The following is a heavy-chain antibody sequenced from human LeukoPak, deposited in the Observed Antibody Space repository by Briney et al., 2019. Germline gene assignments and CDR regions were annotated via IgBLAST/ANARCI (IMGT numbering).Heavy chain of an antibody. CDR2: IRYDGSNK. CDR1: GFTFSRYD. D-gene: IGHD1-26*01. Sequence: GGSLRLSCAASGFTFSRYDMYWVRQAPGKGLEWVAFIRYDGSNKYYADSVKGRFTISRDNSKNTLYLQMNSLRAEDTAVYYCAKDSGSYVPYYFDYWGQGTLVTVSS. J-gene: IGHJ4*02. CDR3: AKDSGSYVPYYFDY. V-gene: IGHV3-30*02.